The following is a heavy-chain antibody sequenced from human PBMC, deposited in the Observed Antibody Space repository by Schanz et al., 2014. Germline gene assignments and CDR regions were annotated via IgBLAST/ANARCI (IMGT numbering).Heavy chain of an antibody. J-gene: IGHJ4*02. D-gene: IGHD5-12*01. CDR3: ASPSGYSDYGTYFDF. V-gene: IGHV3-23*01. CDR2: ISGSGGST. CDR1: GFTFNSYA. Sequence: EVQLLESGGGLVQPGRSLRLSCAASGFTFNSYAMTWVRQAPGKGLEWVSAISGSGGSTYYADSVEGRFTISRDNSRNTLYLQMNSLRTEDTAVYYCASPSGYSDYGTYFDFWGQGTLVTVSS.